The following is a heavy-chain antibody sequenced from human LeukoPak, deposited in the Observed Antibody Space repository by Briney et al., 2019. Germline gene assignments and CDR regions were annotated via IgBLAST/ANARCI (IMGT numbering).Heavy chain of an antibody. Sequence: GGSLRLSCAASGFTFSSYSMNWVRQAPGMGLEWVSSISSSSSYIYYADSVKGRFTISRDNAKNSLYLQMNSLRAEDTAVYYCARDVSGSYGGNWFDPWGQGTLVTVSS. CDR2: ISSSSSYI. CDR1: GFTFSSYS. CDR3: ARDVSGSYGGNWFDP. D-gene: IGHD1-26*01. J-gene: IGHJ5*02. V-gene: IGHV3-21*01.